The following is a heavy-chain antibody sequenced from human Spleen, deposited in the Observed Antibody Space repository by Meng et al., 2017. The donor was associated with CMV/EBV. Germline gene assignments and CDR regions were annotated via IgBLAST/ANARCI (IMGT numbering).Heavy chain of an antibody. CDR3: ARGGNGSSSSGYYYYGMDV. CDR1: GGSISGGNHY. J-gene: IGHJ6*02. V-gene: IGHV4-30-4*08. D-gene: IGHD6-6*01. CDR2: IYYSGSS. Sequence: SETLSLTCTVSGGSISGGNHYWSWIRQPPGKGLEWIGYIYYSGSSYYDPSLKSRVTISVDASKNQFSLKLSSVTAADTAVYYCARGGNGSSSSGYYYYGMDVWGQGTTVTVSS.